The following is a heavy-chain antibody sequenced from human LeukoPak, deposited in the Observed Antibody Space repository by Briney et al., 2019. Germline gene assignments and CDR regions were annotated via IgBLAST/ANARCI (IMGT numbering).Heavy chain of an antibody. CDR1: GGSISSYY. V-gene: IGHV4-59*01. J-gene: IGHJ4*02. Sequence: PSETLLTCTVSGGSISSYYWSWIRQPPGKGLEWIGYIYYSGSTNYNPSLKSRVTISADTSKNQFSLKLSSVTAADTAVYYCARSPRYGEPGYWGQGTLVTVSS. D-gene: IGHD4-17*01. CDR2: IYYSGST. CDR3: ARSPRYGEPGY.